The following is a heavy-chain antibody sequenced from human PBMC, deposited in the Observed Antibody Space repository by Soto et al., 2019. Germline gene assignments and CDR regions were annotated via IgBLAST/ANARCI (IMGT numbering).Heavy chain of an antibody. V-gene: IGHV1-2*02. CDR2: INPETGGT. D-gene: IGHD2-21*01. CDR3: ARERFQVISDGMDV. J-gene: IGHJ6*02. Sequence: ASVKVSCKASGYTFTGCYVHWVRGAPGQGLEWMGWINPETGGTSYAQKFQGRVTLSRDTSINTAYLELSSLRFDDAAVYFCARERFQVISDGMDVWGQGTTVTVSS. CDR1: GYTFTGCY.